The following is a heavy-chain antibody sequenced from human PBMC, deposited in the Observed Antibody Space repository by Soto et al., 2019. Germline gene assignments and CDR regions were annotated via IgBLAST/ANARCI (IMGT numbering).Heavy chain of an antibody. J-gene: IGHJ5*02. CDR2: IVVGSGNT. Sequence: SVKVSCKASGFTFTSSAVQWVRQARGQRPEWIGWIVVGSGNTNYAQKFQERVTITRDMSTSTAYMELSSLRSEDTAVYYCAARNWSGYWWFDPWGQGTLVTVSS. V-gene: IGHV1-58*01. CDR1: GFTFTSSA. D-gene: IGHD3-3*01. CDR3: AARNWSGYWWFDP.